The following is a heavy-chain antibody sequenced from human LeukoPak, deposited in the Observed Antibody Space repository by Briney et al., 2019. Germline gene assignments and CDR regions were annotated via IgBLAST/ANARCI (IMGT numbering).Heavy chain of an antibody. CDR2: MNPNSGNT. CDR3: ARAGDYGLYYYYYYYMDV. J-gene: IGHJ6*03. D-gene: IGHD4-17*01. V-gene: IGHV1-8*01. Sequence: GASVKVSCKASGYTFTSYDINWVRQATGQGLEWMGWMNPNSGNTGYAQKFQGRVTMTRNTSISTAYMELSSLRSEDTAVYCCARAGDYGLYYYYYYYMDVWGKGTTVTISS. CDR1: GYTFTSYD.